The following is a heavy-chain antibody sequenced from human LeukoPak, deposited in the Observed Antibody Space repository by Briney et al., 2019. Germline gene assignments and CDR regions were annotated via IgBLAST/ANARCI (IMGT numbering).Heavy chain of an antibody. V-gene: IGHV4-31*03. CDR3: ARHELEYSGYSPLLAPAFDI. D-gene: IGHD5-12*01. Sequence: KPSQTLSLTCTVSGGSISSGGYYWSWIRQHPGKGLEWIGYIYYSGSNYYNPSLKSRVTISVDTSKNQFSLKLSSVTAADTAVYYCARHELEYSGYSPLLAPAFDIWGQGTMVTVSS. J-gene: IGHJ3*02. CDR1: GGSISSGGYY. CDR2: IYYSGSN.